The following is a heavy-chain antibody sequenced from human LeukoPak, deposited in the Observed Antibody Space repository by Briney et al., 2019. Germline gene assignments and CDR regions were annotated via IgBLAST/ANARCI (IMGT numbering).Heavy chain of an antibody. D-gene: IGHD3-3*01. CDR1: GFTFSSYA. CDR2: IKQDGSEK. Sequence: GGSLRLSCAASGFTFSSYAMSWVRQAPGKGLEWVANIKQDGSEKYYVDSVKGRFTISRDNAKNSLYLQINSLRAEDTAVYYCARGMDFWSGYAGYYMDVWGKGTTVTVSS. V-gene: IGHV3-7*03. J-gene: IGHJ6*03. CDR3: ARGMDFWSGYAGYYMDV.